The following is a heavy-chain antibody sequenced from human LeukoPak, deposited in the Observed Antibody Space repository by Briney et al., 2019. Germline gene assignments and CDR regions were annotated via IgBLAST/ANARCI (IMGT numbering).Heavy chain of an antibody. Sequence: SETLSLTCTVSGGSISSSSYSWGWIRQPPGKGLEWIGSIFYSGSTYYNPSLKSRVTISVDTSKNQFSLKLSSVTAADTAVYYCARARRPYYYDSSGPYNWFDPWGQGTLVTVSS. J-gene: IGHJ5*02. CDR3: ARARRPYYYDSSGPYNWFDP. CDR1: GGSISSSSYS. V-gene: IGHV4-39*07. CDR2: IFYSGST. D-gene: IGHD3-22*01.